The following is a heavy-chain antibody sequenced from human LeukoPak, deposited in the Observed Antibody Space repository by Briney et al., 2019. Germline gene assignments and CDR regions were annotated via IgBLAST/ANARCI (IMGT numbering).Heavy chain of an antibody. D-gene: IGHD6-13*01. J-gene: IGHJ4*02. CDR3: AKGREGYSSTLMHY. V-gene: IGHV3-23*01. CDR2: SSGRGRSP. Sequence: PGGSLRLACSAFGFTVDSLVMRRVRQAPGKGLESVSASSGRGRSPYYADSLKGRFTIPRDNPQNTRHLQMNRLRADDTALYYCAKGREGYSSTLMHYWGQGTLVTVSS. CDR1: GFTVDSLV.